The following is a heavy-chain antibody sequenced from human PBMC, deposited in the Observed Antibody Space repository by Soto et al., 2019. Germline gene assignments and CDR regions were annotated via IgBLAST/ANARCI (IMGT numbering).Heavy chain of an antibody. V-gene: IGHV4-59*01. Sequence: SETLSLTCTVSGGSLSSYYWTWIRQSPGKGLEWIGYVYFSGNTNYNPSLKSRVSISIDTSKNQFSLRLASVTAADTAFYYCGSVRPSGYVLSWGQGALVTVSS. J-gene: IGHJ5*02. D-gene: IGHD6-25*01. CDR1: GGSLSSYY. CDR3: GSVRPSGYVLS. CDR2: VYFSGNT.